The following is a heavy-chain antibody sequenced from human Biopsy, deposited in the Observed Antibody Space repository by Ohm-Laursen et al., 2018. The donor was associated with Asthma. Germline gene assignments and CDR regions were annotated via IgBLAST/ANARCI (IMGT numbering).Heavy chain of an antibody. V-gene: IGHV3-53*01. D-gene: IGHD3-22*01. CDR3: ARGDSSNWSHYYFDY. Sequence: SLRLSCAASGFAVSRDHMFWVRQAPRKGLERVSVIYSGGTSHTADSVRGRFTISRDYPKNTLYLQMHSLRAEDTAVYYCARGDSSNWSHYYFDYWGQGALVTVSS. CDR1: GFAVSRDH. CDR2: IYSGGTS. J-gene: IGHJ4*02.